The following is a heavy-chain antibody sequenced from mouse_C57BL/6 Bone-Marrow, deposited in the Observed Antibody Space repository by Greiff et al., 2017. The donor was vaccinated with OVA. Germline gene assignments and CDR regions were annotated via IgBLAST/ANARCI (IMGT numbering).Heavy chain of an antibody. Sequence: VQLQQPGAELVMPGASVKLSCKASGYTFTSYWMHWVKPRPGPGLEWIGELDPSDSYTNYNQKFKGKSTLTVDKSSSTAYMQLSSLTSEDAAVYYCARDDGYYVKFAYWGQATLVTVSA. CDR2: LDPSDSYT. V-gene: IGHV1-69*01. D-gene: IGHD2-3*01. J-gene: IGHJ3*01. CDR3: ARDDGYYVKFAY. CDR1: GYTFTSYW.